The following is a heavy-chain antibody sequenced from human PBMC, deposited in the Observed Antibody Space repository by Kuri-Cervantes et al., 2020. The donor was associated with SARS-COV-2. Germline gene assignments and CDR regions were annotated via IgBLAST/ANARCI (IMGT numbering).Heavy chain of an antibody. V-gene: IGHV3-48*01. CDR1: GFTFSDYN. J-gene: IGHJ4*02. CDR2: ISRSSSTI. Sequence: ETLSLTCAASGFTFSDYNMNWVRQAPRKGLEWVSYISRSSSTIYYADSVKGRFTSSRDNAKNSLYLQMNNLRGEDTAVYFCARGRVGVQDFWGQGTLVTVSS. D-gene: IGHD2-21*01. CDR3: ARGRVGVQDF.